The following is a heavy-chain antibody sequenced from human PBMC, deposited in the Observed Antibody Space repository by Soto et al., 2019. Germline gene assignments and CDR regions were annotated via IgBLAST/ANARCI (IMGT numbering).Heavy chain of an antibody. CDR1: GDTFKNCV. Sequence: QVQVVQSGVEVRRPGSSVKVSCKASGDTFKNCVISWVRQAPGQGLEWMGGIIPLFGTTDFAQRFQGRLKITPDESTTTAYMELRRLRSEDTATYYCAAELGFGNLSVVWGQGTTVIVSS. CDR2: IIPLFGTT. J-gene: IGHJ6*02. V-gene: IGHV1-69*01. D-gene: IGHD7-27*01. CDR3: AAELGFGNLSVV.